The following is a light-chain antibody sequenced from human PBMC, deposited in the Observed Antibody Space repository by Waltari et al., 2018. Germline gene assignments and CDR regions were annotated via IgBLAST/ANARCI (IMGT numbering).Light chain of an antibody. V-gene: IGLV2-11*01. CDR2: DVS. CDR3: CSYAGSYTWV. CDR1: SSDVGGYNY. J-gene: IGLJ3*02. Sequence: QSALTQPRSVSGSPGQSVTISCTGTSSDVGGYNYVSWYQQHPGKAPKLMFYDVSKRPSGVAERFSGSKSGNTASLTISGLQAEDEADYYCCSYAGSYTWVFGGGTKLTVL.